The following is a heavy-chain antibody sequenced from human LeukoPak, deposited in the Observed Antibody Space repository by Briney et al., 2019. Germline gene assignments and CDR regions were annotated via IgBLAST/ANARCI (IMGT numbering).Heavy chain of an antibody. D-gene: IGHD3-22*01. V-gene: IGHV3-23*01. CDR2: MCGSAGCT. J-gene: IGHJ5*02. CDR1: GFTFNIYA. CDR3: VRDRPNYNESNGYYYTRAGDH. Sequence: GGSLRLSCAASGFTFNIYAMSWVRLAPGKGLQLVASMCGSAGCTFYADSVMGRFTISRENSKNTLFLQMNSLRANDTAMYYCVRDRPNYNESNGYYYTRAGDHCGQATLVTASS.